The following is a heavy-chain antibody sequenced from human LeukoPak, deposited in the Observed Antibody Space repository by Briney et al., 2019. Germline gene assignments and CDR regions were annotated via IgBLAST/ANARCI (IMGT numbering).Heavy chain of an antibody. Sequence: ASVKVSCKSFGFTFTNYLLHWVRQAPGQGLEWVGRIAPSIDTTNYAQKFRGRVTMTRDTSTSTVYMELSSLRSDDTAIYYCVREESGGYFDYWGQGTLVTVSS. V-gene: IGHV1-46*01. CDR3: VREESGGYFDY. D-gene: IGHD2-8*02. CDR2: IAPSIDTT. CDR1: GFTFTNYL. J-gene: IGHJ4*02.